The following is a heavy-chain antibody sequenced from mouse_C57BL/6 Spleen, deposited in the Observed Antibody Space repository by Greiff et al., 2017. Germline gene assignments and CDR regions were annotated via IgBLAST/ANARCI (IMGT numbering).Heavy chain of an antibody. J-gene: IGHJ4*01. CDR2: IDPANGNT. V-gene: IGHV14-3*01. Sequence: VQLQQSVAELVRPGASVKLSCTASGFNITNNYMHWVKQRPGQGLEWIGRIDPANGNTKYGPKFQGKATITADTTSNTAYLQLSSLTSEDTAIYYGAGSDYCSPYAMDEWGQGTSVTVSS. D-gene: IGHD1-1*01. CDR1: GFNITNNY. CDR3: AGSDYCSPYAMDE.